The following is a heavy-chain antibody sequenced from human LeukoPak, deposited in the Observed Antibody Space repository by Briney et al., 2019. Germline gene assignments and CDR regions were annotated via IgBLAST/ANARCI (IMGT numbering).Heavy chain of an antibody. V-gene: IGHV1-18*01. Sequence: GASVKVSCKASGYTFTSYGISWVRQAPGQGLEWMGWLSAYNGNTNYAQKLQGRVTMTTDTSTSTAYMELRSLRSEDTAVYYCTTREIVVEPAQTSMVRGVLWRSDFWGHGTLVTVSS. J-gene: IGHJ4*01. CDR3: TTREIVVEPAQTSMVRGVLWRSDF. CDR1: GYTFTSYG. D-gene: IGHD3-10*01. CDR2: LSAYNGNT.